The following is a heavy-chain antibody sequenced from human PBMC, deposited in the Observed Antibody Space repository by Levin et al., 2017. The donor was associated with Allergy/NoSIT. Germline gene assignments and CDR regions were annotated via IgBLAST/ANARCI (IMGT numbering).Heavy chain of an antibody. D-gene: IGHD4-17*01. CDR3: ARDLPTVTTAPPVGY. J-gene: IGHJ4*02. CDR2: ISAYNGNT. Sequence: VASVKVSCKASGYTFTSYGISWVRQAPGQGLEWMGWISAYNGNTNYAQKLQGRVTMTTDTSTSTAYMELRSLRSDDTAVYYCARDLPTVTTAPPVGYWGQGTLVTVSS. CDR1: GYTFTSYG. V-gene: IGHV1-18*01.